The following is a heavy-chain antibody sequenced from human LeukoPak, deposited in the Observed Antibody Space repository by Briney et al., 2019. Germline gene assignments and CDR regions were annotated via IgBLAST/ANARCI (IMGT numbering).Heavy chain of an antibody. CDR2: IKEDGSRN. D-gene: IGHD6-19*01. J-gene: IGHJ4*02. CDR3: ARQLSGWYDADPY. CDR1: GFTFSRYV. V-gene: IGHV3-7*05. Sequence: GGSLRLSCAASGFTFSRYVMSWVRQAPGKGLEWVANIKEDGSRNHYVDSVKGRFTISRDNGKNSLYLQMSSLRAEDTAVYYCARQLSGWYDADPYWGQGTLVTVSS.